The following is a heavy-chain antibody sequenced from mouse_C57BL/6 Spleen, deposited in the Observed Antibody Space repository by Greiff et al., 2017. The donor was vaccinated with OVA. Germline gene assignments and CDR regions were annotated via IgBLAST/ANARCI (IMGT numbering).Heavy chain of an antibody. CDR1: GYAFSSSW. Sequence: VQLQQSGPELVKPGASVKISCKASGYAFSSSWMNWVKQRPGKGLEWIGRIYPGDGDTNYNGKFKGKATLTADKSSSTAYMQLSSLTSEDSAVYFCASLLVGGGYWGQGTTLTVSS. CDR3: ASLLVGGGY. CDR2: IYPGDGDT. V-gene: IGHV1-82*01. D-gene: IGHD1-1*02. J-gene: IGHJ2*01.